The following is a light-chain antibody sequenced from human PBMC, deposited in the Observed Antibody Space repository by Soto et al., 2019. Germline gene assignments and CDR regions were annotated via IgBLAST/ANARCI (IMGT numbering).Light chain of an antibody. Sequence: QSALTQPASVSGSPGQSITISCTGTSSDVGGYKYVSWYQQHPGKAPKLMIYDVSNRPLGISNRFSGSKSGNTASLTISGLQAVDEAEYYCSSYTGSSTPYVVFGGGTKLTVL. CDR3: SSYTGSSTPYVV. J-gene: IGLJ2*01. CDR2: DVS. CDR1: SSDVGGYKY. V-gene: IGLV2-14*01.